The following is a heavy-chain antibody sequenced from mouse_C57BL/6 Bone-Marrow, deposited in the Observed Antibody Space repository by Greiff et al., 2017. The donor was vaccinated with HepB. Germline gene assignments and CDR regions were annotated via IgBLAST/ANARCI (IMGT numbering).Heavy chain of an antibody. Sequence: QVQLQQPGAELVMPGASVKLSCKASGYTFTSYWMHWVKQRPGQGLEWIGEIDPSDSYTNYNQKFKGKSTLTVDKSSSTAYMQLSSLTSEDSAVYYGARESRLTGTGDYWGQGTTLTVSS. CDR3: ARESRLTGTGDY. V-gene: IGHV1-69*01. CDR1: GYTFTSYW. CDR2: IDPSDSYT. D-gene: IGHD3-2*02. J-gene: IGHJ2*01.